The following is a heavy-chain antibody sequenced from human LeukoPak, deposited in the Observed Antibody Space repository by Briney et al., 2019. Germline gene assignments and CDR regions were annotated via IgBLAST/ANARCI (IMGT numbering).Heavy chain of an antibody. J-gene: IGHJ4*02. CDR2: ISWDGGST. D-gene: IGHD4-17*01. Sequence: GGSLRLSCAASGFTFDNYTMHWVRQAPGKGLEWVSLISWDGGSTYYADTVKGRFTISRDNGKNSLYLQMNSLRDEDTAVYYCARDRDYAFDYWGQGTLVTVSS. CDR3: ARDRDYAFDY. CDR1: GFTFDNYT. V-gene: IGHV3-43*01.